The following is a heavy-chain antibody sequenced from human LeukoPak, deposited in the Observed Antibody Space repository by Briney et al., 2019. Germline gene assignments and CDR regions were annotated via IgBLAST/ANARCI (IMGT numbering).Heavy chain of an antibody. V-gene: IGHV3-74*01. J-gene: IGHJ4*02. CDR1: DFPSMSSG. Sequence: GGPLRLPCAPSDFPSMSSGIPWAPKAPGKGVVGFPRINSDGSSTSYADSVKGRFTISRDNAKNTLYLQMNSLRGEDTAVYYCGREIQAPGKTLEYWGQGTLVTVSS. CDR3: GREIQAPGKTLEY. CDR2: INSDGSST.